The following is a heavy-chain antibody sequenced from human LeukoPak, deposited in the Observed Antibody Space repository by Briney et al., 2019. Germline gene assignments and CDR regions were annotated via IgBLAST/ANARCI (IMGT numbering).Heavy chain of an antibody. V-gene: IGHV3-53*01. J-gene: IGHJ4*02. Sequence: PGGSLRLSCAAPGFTVSSNYMSWVRQAPGKGLEWVSVIYSGGSTYYADSVKGRFTISRDNAKNSLYLQLNSLRAEDTAVYYCARDPSVLDYFDYWGQGTLVTVSS. D-gene: IGHD2/OR15-2a*01. CDR2: IYSGGST. CDR3: ARDPSVLDYFDY. CDR1: GFTVSSNY.